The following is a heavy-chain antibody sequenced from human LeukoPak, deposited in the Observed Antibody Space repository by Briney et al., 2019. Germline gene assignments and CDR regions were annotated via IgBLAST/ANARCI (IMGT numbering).Heavy chain of an antibody. CDR3: AKEAWVVAATPDSYFDS. J-gene: IGHJ4*02. Sequence: GRSLRLSCAASGFTFSSYGMHWVRQAPGKGLEWVAVISYDGSNKYYADSVKGRFTISRDNSKNTLYLQMNSLRAEDTALYYCAKEAWVVAATPDSYFDSWGQGTQVTVSS. D-gene: IGHD2-15*01. CDR1: GFTFSSYG. V-gene: IGHV3-30*18. CDR2: ISYDGSNK.